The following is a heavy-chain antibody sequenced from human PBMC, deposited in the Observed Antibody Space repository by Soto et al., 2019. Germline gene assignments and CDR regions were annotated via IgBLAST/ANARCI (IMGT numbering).Heavy chain of an antibody. CDR1: GFTFSSYA. Sequence: QVQLVESGGGVVQPGRSLRLSCAASGFTFSSYAMHWVRQAPGKGLEWVAVISYDGSNKYYAASVKGRFTISRDNSKNTLCLQMNSLRAEDTAVYYCARARPGGWELLDYYSYGMDVWGQGTTVTVSS. CDR2: ISYDGSNK. CDR3: ARARPGGWELLDYYSYGMDV. J-gene: IGHJ6*02. V-gene: IGHV3-30-3*01. D-gene: IGHD1-26*01.